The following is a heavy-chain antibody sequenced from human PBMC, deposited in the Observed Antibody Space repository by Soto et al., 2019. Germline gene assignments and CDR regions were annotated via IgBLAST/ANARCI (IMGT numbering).Heavy chain of an antibody. D-gene: IGHD4-17*01. CDR2: ISTYNGNT. CDR1: GYSFTTSG. Sequence: QAQLVQSGAEVKEPGASVKVSCKASGYSFTTSGITWVRQAPGQGLEWMGWISTYNGNTNYAQKLQDRVNLTTDTSTSTAYMELRSMRSDDTAVYYCARRLYGDYDYWGQGPLVTVSS. J-gene: IGHJ4*02. V-gene: IGHV1-18*01. CDR3: ARRLYGDYDY.